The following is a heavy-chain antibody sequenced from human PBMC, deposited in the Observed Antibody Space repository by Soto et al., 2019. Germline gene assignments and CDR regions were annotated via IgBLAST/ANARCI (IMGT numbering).Heavy chain of an antibody. D-gene: IGHD3-10*01. CDR2: ISGSGGST. CDR3: AKRASGSYFDY. Sequence: EVQLLESGGGLVQPGGSLRLSCAASGFTFSSYAMNWVRQAPGKGLEWVSVISGSGGSTYYADSVKGGFTISRDNSKNTLYLQMNTLRAEDTAVYYCAKRASGSYFDYWGQGTLVTVSS. CDR1: GFTFSSYA. V-gene: IGHV3-23*01. J-gene: IGHJ4*02.